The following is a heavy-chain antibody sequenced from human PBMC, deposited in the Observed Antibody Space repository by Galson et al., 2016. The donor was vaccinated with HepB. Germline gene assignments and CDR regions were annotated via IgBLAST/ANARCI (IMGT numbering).Heavy chain of an antibody. Sequence: VKVSCKASGYSFISYGISWVRQAPGQGLEWMGWISAYNGNTNYAQKFQGRVTMTTDKSTRTAYMELGSLRSDDTAVYYCARQNGITIFGVVIPSFMDVWGQGTTVTVSS. CDR2: ISAYNGNT. CDR3: ARQNGITIFGVVIPSFMDV. V-gene: IGHV1-18*01. CDR1: GYSFISYG. J-gene: IGHJ6*02. D-gene: IGHD3-3*01.